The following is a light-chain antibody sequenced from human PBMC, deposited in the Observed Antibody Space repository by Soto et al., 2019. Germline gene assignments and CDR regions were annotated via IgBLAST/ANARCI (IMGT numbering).Light chain of an antibody. J-gene: IGKJ3*01. Sequence: EIVLTQSPGTLSLSPGERATLSCRASQSVSSSYLAWYQQKPGQAPRLLIYGASNRATGIPARFSGSGSGTDFTLAISSLEPEDFAVYHCQQRSNWPGTFGPGTKVDIK. CDR1: QSVSSSY. V-gene: IGKV3D-20*02. CDR3: QQRSNWPGT. CDR2: GAS.